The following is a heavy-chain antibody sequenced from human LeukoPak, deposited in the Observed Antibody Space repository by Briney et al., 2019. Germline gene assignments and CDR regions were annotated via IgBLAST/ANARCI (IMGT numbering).Heavy chain of an antibody. CDR1: GGSFSDYY. D-gene: IGHD4-23*01. CDR3: ARDTGTVVDY. V-gene: IGHV4-59*01. CDR2: IYYSGST. Sequence: SETLSLTCAVYGGSFSDYYWSWIRQPPGKGLEWIGYIYYSGSTNYNPSLKSRVTTSVDTSKNQFSLKLSSVTAADTAVYYCARDTGTVVDYWGQGTLVTVSS. J-gene: IGHJ4*02.